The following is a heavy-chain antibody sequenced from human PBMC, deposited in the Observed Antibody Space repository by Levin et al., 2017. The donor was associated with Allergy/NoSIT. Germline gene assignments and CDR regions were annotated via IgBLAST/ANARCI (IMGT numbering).Heavy chain of an antibody. CDR2: MDYSGTT. D-gene: IGHD3-10*01. CDR1: GGSISTYY. J-gene: IGHJ4*02. V-gene: IGHV4-59*13. Sequence: SETLSLTCTVSGGSISTYYWSWIRQPPGKGLEWIGYMDYSGTTNYNPSLKSRVTISIDTSKKQFSLKLTSVTAAATAAYYCARTRGIDSGSYPFDYWGQGTLVTVSS. CDR3: ARTRGIDSGSYPFDY.